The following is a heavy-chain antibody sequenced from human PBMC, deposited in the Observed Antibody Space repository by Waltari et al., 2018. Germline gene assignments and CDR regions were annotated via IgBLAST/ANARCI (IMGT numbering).Heavy chain of an antibody. D-gene: IGHD3-22*01. Sequence: QLQLQESGPGLVKPSETLSLTCTVSGGSISSSSYYWGLIRQPPGKGLEWIGSIYYSGSTYYNPSLKSRVTISVDTSKNQFSLKLSSVTAADTAVYYCALYYYDSSGPFDYWGQGTLVTVSS. CDR1: GGSISSSSYY. V-gene: IGHV4-39*01. CDR3: ALYYYDSSGPFDY. CDR2: IYYSGST. J-gene: IGHJ4*02.